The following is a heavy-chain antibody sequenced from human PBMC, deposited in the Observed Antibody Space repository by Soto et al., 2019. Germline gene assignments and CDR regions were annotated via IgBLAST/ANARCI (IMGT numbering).Heavy chain of an antibody. CDR1: GGTFSSYA. CDR3: ARGKLIITMVRGVIPHHFDY. J-gene: IGHJ4*02. Sequence: SVKVSCKASGGTFSSYAISWVRQAPGQGLEWMGGIIPIFGTANYAQKFQGRVTITADESTSTAYMELSSLRSEDTAVYYCARGKLIITMVRGVIPHHFDYWGQGTLVTVSS. D-gene: IGHD3-10*01. V-gene: IGHV1-69*13. CDR2: IIPIFGTA.